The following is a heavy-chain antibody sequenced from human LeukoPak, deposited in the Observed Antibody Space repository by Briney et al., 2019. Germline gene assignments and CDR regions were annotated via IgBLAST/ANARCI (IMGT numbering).Heavy chain of an antibody. J-gene: IGHJ4*02. CDR2: INSDVRST. V-gene: IGHV3-74*01. CDR3: ARGELRNRMGIDY. CDR1: GFTFSNYA. D-gene: IGHD3-10*01. Sequence: GGSLRLSCPASGFTFSNYAMHWVRQAPGKGLVWVSRINSDVRSTSYADSVKGRFTISRDNAKNTLYLQMHSLRAEDTAVYYCARGELRNRMGIDYWGQGTRVSVSS.